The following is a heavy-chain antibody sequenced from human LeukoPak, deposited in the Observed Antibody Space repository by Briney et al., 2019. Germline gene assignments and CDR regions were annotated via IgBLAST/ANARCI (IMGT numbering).Heavy chain of an antibody. CDR1: GRSFSDDF. J-gene: IGHJ5*02. V-gene: IGHV4-34*01. CDR2: VDHSGST. D-gene: IGHD6-19*01. CDR3: ARGFIAVAGTALNWFDP. Sequence: PSETLSLTCAVSGRSFSDDFWTWVRRFPGKGLEWIGEVDHSGSTNYNPSLKSRVSMSFDTSKNQFSLQLTSVTAADTAVYFCARGFIAVAGTALNWFDPWGPGTLVTVSS.